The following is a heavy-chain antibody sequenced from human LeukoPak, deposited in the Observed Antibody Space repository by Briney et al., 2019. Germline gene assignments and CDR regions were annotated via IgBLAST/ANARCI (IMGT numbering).Heavy chain of an antibody. CDR2: IYYSGST. Sequence: SETLSLTCTVSGGSISSYYWSWIRQPPGKGLEWIGYIYYSGSTIYNPSLKSRVTISLDTSKNQFSLKLSSVTAADTAVYFCARDHTYYDILTGYPRGYGMDVWGQGTTVTVSS. V-gene: IGHV4-59*01. J-gene: IGHJ6*02. CDR3: ARDHTYYDILTGYPRGYGMDV. CDR1: GGSISSYY. D-gene: IGHD3-9*01.